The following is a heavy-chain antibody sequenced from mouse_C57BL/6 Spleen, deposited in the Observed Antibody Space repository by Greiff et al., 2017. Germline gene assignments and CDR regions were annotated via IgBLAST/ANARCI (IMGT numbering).Heavy chain of an antibody. CDR1: GYAFSSYW. D-gene: IGHD2-2*01. Sequence: VKLMESGAELVKPGASVKISCKASGYAFSSYWMNWVKQRPGKGLEWIGQIYPGDGDTNYNGKFKGKATLTADKSSSTAYMQLSSLTSEDSAVYFCASGIYYGYSLDVWGTGTTVTVSS. CDR3: ASGIYYGYSLDV. V-gene: IGHV1-80*01. J-gene: IGHJ1*03. CDR2: IYPGDGDT.